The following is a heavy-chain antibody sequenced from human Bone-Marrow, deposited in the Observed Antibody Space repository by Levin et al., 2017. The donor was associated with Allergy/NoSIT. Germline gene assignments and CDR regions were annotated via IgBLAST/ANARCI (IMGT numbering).Heavy chain of an antibody. D-gene: IGHD3-22*01. CDR1: GFTFSNYP. CDR3: ARVRSYSDSSGYYYFDY. Sequence: GGSLRLSCAASGFTFSNYPMHWVRQAPGKGLEYVSAISGNGGTTYYANSVKGRFTVSRDNSKNTLYLQMGSLRAEDMAVYYCARVRSYSDSSGYYYFDYWGQGTLVTVSS. CDR2: ISGNGGTT. J-gene: IGHJ4*02. V-gene: IGHV3-64*01.